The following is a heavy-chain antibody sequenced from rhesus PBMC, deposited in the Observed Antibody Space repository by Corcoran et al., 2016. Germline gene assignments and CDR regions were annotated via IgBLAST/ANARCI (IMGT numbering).Heavy chain of an antibody. D-gene: IGHD6-25*01. CDR1: GGSISSDY. CDR2: ISGSGGST. V-gene: IGHV4-173*01. J-gene: IGHJ6*01. CDR3: ARENTYSGSWAGLDS. Sequence: QLQLQESGPGLVKPSETLSLTCAVSGGSISSDYWSWIRQPPGKGLEWLGRISGSGGSTNHTPSLTSRVTIARDTSKNQFSLKVSSVTAADTAVYYCARENTYSGSWAGLDSWGQGVVVTVSS.